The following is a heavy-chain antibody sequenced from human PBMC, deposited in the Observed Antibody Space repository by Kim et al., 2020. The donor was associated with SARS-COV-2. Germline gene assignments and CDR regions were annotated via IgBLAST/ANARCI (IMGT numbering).Heavy chain of an antibody. CDR2: INHSGST. J-gene: IGHJ6*03. V-gene: IGHV4-34*01. CDR3: ARTTEMATIGGYYYYYYMD. Sequence: TLSLTCAVYGGSFSGYYWSWIRQPPGKGLEWIGEINHSGSTNYNPSLKSRVTISVDTSKNQFSLKLSSVTAADTAVYYCARTTEMATIGGYYYYYYMD. CDR1: GGSFSGYY. D-gene: IGHD5-12*01.